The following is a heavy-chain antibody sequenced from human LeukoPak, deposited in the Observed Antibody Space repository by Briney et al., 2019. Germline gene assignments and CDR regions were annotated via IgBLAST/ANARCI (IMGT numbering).Heavy chain of an antibody. D-gene: IGHD3-22*01. J-gene: IGHJ6*03. CDR3: ARVFYDSTDYYMDV. CDR1: SGSISSYY. Sequence: PAETLSLTCTVSSGSISSYYWTWIRQPPGKGLEWIGYIYYSGSTNYNPSLKSRVTISVDTSKNQFSLQLSSVTAADTAAYYCARVFYDSTDYYMDVWGKGTTVTVSS. CDR2: IYYSGST. V-gene: IGHV4-59*01.